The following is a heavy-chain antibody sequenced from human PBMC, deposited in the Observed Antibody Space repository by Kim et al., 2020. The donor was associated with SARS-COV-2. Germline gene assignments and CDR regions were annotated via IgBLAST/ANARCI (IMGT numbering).Heavy chain of an antibody. V-gene: IGHV5-51*01. D-gene: IGHD3-10*01. CDR1: GYSFTSYW. J-gene: IGHJ6*02. Sequence: GESLKISCKGSGYSFTSYWIGWVRQMPGKGLEWMGIIYPGDSDTRYSPSFQGQVTISADKSISTAYLQWSSLKASDTAMYYCARKPVRAGEGMDVWGQGTTVTVSS. CDR3: ARKPVRAGEGMDV. CDR2: IYPGDSDT.